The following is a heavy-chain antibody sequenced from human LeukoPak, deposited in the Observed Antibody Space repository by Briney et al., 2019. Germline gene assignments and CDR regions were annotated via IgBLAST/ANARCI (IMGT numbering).Heavy chain of an antibody. V-gene: IGHV3-23*01. CDR3: ASRHGYSYGYRATIEAFDI. J-gene: IGHJ3*02. Sequence: PGGSLRLSCAASGFTFSSYAMSWVRQAPGKGLEWVSAISGSGGSTYHADSVRGRFTISRDNSKNTLYLQMNSLRAEDTAVYYCASRHGYSYGYRATIEAFDIWGQGTMVTVSS. CDR1: GFTFSSYA. D-gene: IGHD5-18*01. CDR2: ISGSGGST.